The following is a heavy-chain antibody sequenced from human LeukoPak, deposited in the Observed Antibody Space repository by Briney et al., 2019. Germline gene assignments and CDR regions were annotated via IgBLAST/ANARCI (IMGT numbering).Heavy chain of an antibody. D-gene: IGHD3-3*01. J-gene: IGHJ4*02. CDR1: GGSVSSYY. V-gene: IGHV4-59*02. Sequence: SETLSLTCSVSGGSVSSYYWSWVRQPPGKGLEWIGYVYYSGSTEYNPSLKSRVTISVDTSKIQFSLKLNSMTAADTAVYYCARGRDFWSGYSFDYWGQGALVTVSS. CDR2: VYYSGST. CDR3: ARGRDFWSGYSFDY.